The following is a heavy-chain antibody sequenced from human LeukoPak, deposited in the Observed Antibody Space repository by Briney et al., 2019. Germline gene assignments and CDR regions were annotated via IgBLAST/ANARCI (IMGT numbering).Heavy chain of an antibody. CDR1: GYTFTSYY. CDR2: INPSGGST. V-gene: IGHV1-46*01. Sequence: ASVKVSCKASGYTFTSYYMHWVRQAPGQGLEWMGIINPSGGSTSYAQKFQGRVTMTRDTSTSTVYMELSSLRSEGTAVYYCARDRAGVLWFGELSGDYWGQGTLVTVSS. CDR3: ARDRAGVLWFGELSGDY. J-gene: IGHJ4*02. D-gene: IGHD3-10*01.